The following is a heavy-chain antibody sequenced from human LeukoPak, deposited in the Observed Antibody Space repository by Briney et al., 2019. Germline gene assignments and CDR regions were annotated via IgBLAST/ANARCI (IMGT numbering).Heavy chain of an antibody. J-gene: IGHJ6*02. CDR3: ARNNGMDV. CDR2: IKQDGTDK. CDR1: GFTFSTYW. Sequence: PGGSLRLSCAGSGFTFSTYWMSWVRQAPGKGLDWVANIKQDGTDKYYVDSVKGRFTISRDNAKNLLYLQMNSLRAEDTALYHCARNNGMDVWGQGTTVIVSS. V-gene: IGHV3-7*03.